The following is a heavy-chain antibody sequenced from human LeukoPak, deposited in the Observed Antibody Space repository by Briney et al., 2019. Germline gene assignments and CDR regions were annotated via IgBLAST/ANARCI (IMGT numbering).Heavy chain of an antibody. D-gene: IGHD2-8*02. CDR2: IWYGGSEK. J-gene: IGHJ4*02. V-gene: IGHV3-33*08. CDR3: AKAAARYCTVSMCNVADY. CDR1: GFTFSSYS. Sequence: PGGSLRLSCAASGFTFSSYSMNWVRQAPGKGLEWVAVIWYGGSEKYYGDSVKGRFTISRDNSKNTLFLQMNSLRGEDTAVYYCAKAAARYCTVSMCNVADYWGQGTLVTVSS.